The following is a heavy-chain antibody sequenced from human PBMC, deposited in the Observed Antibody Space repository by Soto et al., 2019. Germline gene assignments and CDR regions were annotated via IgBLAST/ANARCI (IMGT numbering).Heavy chain of an antibody. Sequence: QVQLVESGGGVVQPGRSLRLSCAASGFTFSSYGMHWVRQAPGKGLEWVAVISYDGSNKYYADSVKGRFTISRDNSKNTLYLKMNRQRADVTTVYYAAKDGSSGYYSGTGAFDIWGQGTMVTVSS. CDR3: AKDGSSGYYSGTGAFDI. J-gene: IGHJ3*02. V-gene: IGHV3-30*18. CDR2: ISYDGSNK. D-gene: IGHD3-22*01. CDR1: GFTFSSYG.